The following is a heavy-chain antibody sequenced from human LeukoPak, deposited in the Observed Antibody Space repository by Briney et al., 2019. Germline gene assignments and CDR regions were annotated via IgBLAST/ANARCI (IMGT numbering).Heavy chain of an antibody. D-gene: IGHD1-7*01. J-gene: IGHJ5*02. CDR3: ARENNWNYRGGDWFDP. V-gene: IGHV1-18*01. Sequence: GASVKVSCKASGFTFTSYGIAWVRQAPGQGLEWMAWIRVNSGDTKYAQKFQGRVTMTTDTSTSTAYMEPRSLRSDDTAVYYCARENNWNYRGGDWFDPWGQGTLVTVSS. CDR1: GFTFTSYG. CDR2: IRVNSGDT.